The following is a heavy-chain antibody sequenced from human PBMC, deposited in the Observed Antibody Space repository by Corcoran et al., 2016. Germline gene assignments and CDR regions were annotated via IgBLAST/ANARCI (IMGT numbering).Heavy chain of an antibody. D-gene: IGHD3-22*01. J-gene: IGHJ4*02. CDR1: GGSFSGYY. V-gene: IGHV4-34*01. Sequence: QQQQWGAGLLKPSETLSLTCAVYGGSFSGYYWSWIRQPPGKGLAWIGEINHSGSTNYNPSLKSRVTISVDTSKNQFSLKLCSVTAADTAVYYCARGGGTMIVVVTSGYYFDYWGQGTLVTVSS. CDR3: ARGGGTMIVVVTSGYYFDY. CDR2: INHSGST.